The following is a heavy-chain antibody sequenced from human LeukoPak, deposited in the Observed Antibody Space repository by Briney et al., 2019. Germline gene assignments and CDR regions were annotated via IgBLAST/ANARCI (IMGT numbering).Heavy chain of an antibody. V-gene: IGHV3-23*01. CDR1: GFTFSNYA. CDR3: AKWGDYDVLTGYYDPDY. Sequence: RASLRLSCAASGFTFSNYAMSWVRQAPGKGLEWVSAITGSGGGTYYADSVKGRFTISRDNSKNTLYLQMNSLRAEDTAVYYYAKWGDYDVLTGYYDPDYWGQGTLVTVSS. CDR2: ITGSGGGT. D-gene: IGHD3-9*01. J-gene: IGHJ4*02.